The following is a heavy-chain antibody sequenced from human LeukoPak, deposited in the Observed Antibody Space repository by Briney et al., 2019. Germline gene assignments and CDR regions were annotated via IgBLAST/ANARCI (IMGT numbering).Heavy chain of an antibody. J-gene: IGHJ4*02. CDR2: INHSGST. CDR1: GGSFSGYY. D-gene: IGHD1-26*01. Sequence: SETLSLTCAVYGGSFSGYYWSWIRQPPGKGLEWIGEINHSGSTNYNPSLKSRVTISVDTSKNQFSLKLSSVTAADTAVYYCASGLVGATYGYWGQGTLVTVSS. V-gene: IGHV4-34*01. CDR3: ASGLVGATYGY.